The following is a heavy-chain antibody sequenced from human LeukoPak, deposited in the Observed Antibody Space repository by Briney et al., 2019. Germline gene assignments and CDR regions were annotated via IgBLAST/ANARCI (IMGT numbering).Heavy chain of an antibody. D-gene: IGHD3-3*01. CDR3: ARGPSQYYDFWSGYYGDWFDP. V-gene: IGHV1-18*01. CDR2: ISAYNGNT. CDR1: GYTFTSYG. Sequence: EASVKVSCKASGYTFTSYGISWVRQAPGQGLEWMGWISAYNGNTNYAQKLQGRVTKTTDTSTSTAYMELRSLRSDDTAVYYCARGPSQYYDFWSGYYGDWFDPWGQGTLVTVSS. J-gene: IGHJ5*02.